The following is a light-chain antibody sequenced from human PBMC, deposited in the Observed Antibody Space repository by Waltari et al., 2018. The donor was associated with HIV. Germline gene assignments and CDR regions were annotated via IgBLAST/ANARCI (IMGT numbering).Light chain of an antibody. CDR1: SSDVGGYNY. Sequence: QSALTQPRSVSGSPGQSVTISCTGTSSDVGGYNYVSWYQQHPGKAPKPMIYDVNKRPSGVPDRFSGSKAGNPASLTISGHQAEDEADYSCCSYGGSFFYVFGTGTKVTVL. CDR2: DVN. J-gene: IGLJ1*01. V-gene: IGLV2-11*01. CDR3: CSYGGSFFYV.